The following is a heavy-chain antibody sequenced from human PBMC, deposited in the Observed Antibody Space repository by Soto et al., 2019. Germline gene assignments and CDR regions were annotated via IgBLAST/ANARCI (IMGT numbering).Heavy chain of an antibody. Sequence: EVQMVESGGGLVKPGGSLRLSCAASGFIFSNAWLNWVRQAPGKGLEWVGRIKSKIDGVTTDYAAPVKGRFTISRDDSKNMLYLEMNSLKTEDTAVYYCTTDPYHYGTGTYYNEDFWGQGTLVTVSS. D-gene: IGHD3-10*01. V-gene: IGHV3-15*07. CDR1: GFIFSNAW. J-gene: IGHJ4*02. CDR3: TTDPYHYGTGTYYNEDF. CDR2: IKSKIDGVTT.